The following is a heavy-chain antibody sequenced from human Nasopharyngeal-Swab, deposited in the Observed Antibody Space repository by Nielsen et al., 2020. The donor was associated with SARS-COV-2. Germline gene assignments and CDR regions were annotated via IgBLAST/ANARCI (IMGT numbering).Heavy chain of an antibody. V-gene: IGHV1-69*13. Sequence: SVKVSCQASRGTFSSYAISWVRQAPGQGLEWMGGIIPIFGTADYAQKFQDRVTITADESTSTAYMELSSLRSEDTAVYYCARSGYSNSDIDYWGQGTLVTVSS. CDR2: IIPIFGTA. J-gene: IGHJ4*02. CDR1: RGTFSSYA. D-gene: IGHD6-6*01. CDR3: ARSGYSNSDIDY.